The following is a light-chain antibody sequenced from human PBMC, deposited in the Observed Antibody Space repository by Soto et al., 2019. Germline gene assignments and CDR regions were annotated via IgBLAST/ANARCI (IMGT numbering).Light chain of an antibody. CDR3: QHTYSTPFT. Sequence: DIQMTQSPSPLSASVGDRVTITCRSSQSISSYVNWYQQKPGIAPRLLIFAASTLQTGVPSRFSGSGSGTDFTLTISSLQPEDFGTYFCQHTYSTPFTFGPGTKVDI. J-gene: IGKJ3*01. V-gene: IGKV1-39*01. CDR1: QSISSY. CDR2: AAS.